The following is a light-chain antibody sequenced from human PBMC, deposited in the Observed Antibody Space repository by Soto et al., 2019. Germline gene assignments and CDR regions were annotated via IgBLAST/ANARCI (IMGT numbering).Light chain of an antibody. CDR3: QQTYSRPVT. CDR1: QPISSY. Sequence: DIEMTQSPSALSASAVEKVTITFRASQPISSYLNWYQHKPGEAPRLLIYFISRLQSGAPSRFSGSGSGKDFTLTIDSPQPEDTATYYCQQTYSRPVTFGQGTRLEIK. J-gene: IGKJ5*01. V-gene: IGKV1-39*01. CDR2: FIS.